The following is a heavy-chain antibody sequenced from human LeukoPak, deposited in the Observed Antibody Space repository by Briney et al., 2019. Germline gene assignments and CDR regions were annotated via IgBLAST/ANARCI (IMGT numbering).Heavy chain of an antibody. CDR1: GGSVSSGSYY. CDR2: IYSSGST. J-gene: IGHJ5*02. V-gene: IGHV4-61*01. Sequence: SETLSLTCTVSGGSVSSGSYYRSWIRQPPGKGLEWIGYIYSSGSTNYNPSLKSRVTMSVDTSKNQFSLKLNSVTAADTAVYYCARSRDSSGYRNNWFDPWGQGTLVTVSS. CDR3: ARSRDSSGYRNNWFDP. D-gene: IGHD3-22*01.